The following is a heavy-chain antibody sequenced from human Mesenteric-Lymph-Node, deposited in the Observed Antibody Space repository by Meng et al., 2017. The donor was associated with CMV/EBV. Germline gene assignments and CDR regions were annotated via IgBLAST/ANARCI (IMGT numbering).Heavy chain of an antibody. V-gene: IGHV1-18*01. J-gene: IGHJ6*02. Sequence: ASVKVSCKASGYTFTSYGISWVRQAPGQGLEWMGWISAYNGNTNYAQKLQGRVTMTTDTSTSTAYMELRSLRSDDTAVYYCARALCSGGSCYNYYYFAMDVWGQGTTVTVSS. CDR3: ARALCSGGSCYNYYYFAMDV. D-gene: IGHD2-15*01. CDR1: GYTFTSYG. CDR2: ISAYNGNT.